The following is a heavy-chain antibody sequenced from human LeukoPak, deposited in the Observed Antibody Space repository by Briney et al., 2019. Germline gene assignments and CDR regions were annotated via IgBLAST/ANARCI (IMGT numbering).Heavy chain of an antibody. CDR3: AKVYRYYDSSCQH. CDR1: GFTFDDYA. D-gene: IGHD3-22*01. J-gene: IGHJ1*01. Sequence: PGGSLRLSCAASGFTFDDYAMHWVRQAPGKGLEWVSLISGDGRSTYFADSVKGRFTISRDNSKNSLYLQMNSLRTEDTALYYCAKVYRYYDSSCQHWGQGTPVTVSS. CDR2: ISGDGRST. V-gene: IGHV3-43*02.